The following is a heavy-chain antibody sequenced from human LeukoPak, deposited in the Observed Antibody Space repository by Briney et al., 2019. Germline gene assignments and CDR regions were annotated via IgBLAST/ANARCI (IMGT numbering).Heavy chain of an antibody. CDR1: GGSISSGGYY. J-gene: IGHJ4*02. D-gene: IGHD1-26*01. CDR2: IYYSGST. CDR3: ARTWPGGATNFDY. Sequence: SETLSLTCTVSGGSISSGGYYWSWIRQHPGKGLEWIGYIYYSGSTYYNPSLKSRVTISVDTSKYQFSLKLSSVTAADTAVYYCARTWPGGATNFDYWGQGTLVTVSS. V-gene: IGHV4-31*03.